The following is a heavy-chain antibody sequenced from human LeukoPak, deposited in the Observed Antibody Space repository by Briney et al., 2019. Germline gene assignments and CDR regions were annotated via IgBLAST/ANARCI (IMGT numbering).Heavy chain of an antibody. J-gene: IGHJ4*02. CDR1: GGTFSSYA. Sequence: SVKVSCKASGGTFSSYAISWVRQAPGQGLEWMGGIIPIFGTANYAQKFQGRVTITADESTSTAYMELSSLRSEDTAVYYCARSTITMVRGDPNYYFDYWGQGTLVTVSS. V-gene: IGHV1-69*01. D-gene: IGHD3-10*01. CDR2: IIPIFGTA. CDR3: ARSTITMVRGDPNYYFDY.